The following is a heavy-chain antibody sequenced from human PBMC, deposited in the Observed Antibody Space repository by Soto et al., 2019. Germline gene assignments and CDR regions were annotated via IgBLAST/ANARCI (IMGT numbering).Heavy chain of an antibody. J-gene: IGHJ4*02. CDR3: ARTTGDLVVAVALRSGPYYFDF. CDR1: GYTFTSYG. Sequence: QVQLVQSGAEVKKPGASVKVSCKASGYTFTSYGISWVRQAPGQGLEWMGWISAYNGNTNYAQKLQGRVTMTTDTSTSTAYLELRSLRSDDTARYYCARTTGDLVVAVALRSGPYYFDFWGQGTLVTLSS. CDR2: ISAYNGNT. V-gene: IGHV1-18*01. D-gene: IGHD2-15*01.